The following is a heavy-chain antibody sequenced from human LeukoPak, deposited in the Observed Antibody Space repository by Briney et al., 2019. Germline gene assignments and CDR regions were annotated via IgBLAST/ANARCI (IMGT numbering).Heavy chain of an antibody. J-gene: IGHJ5*02. D-gene: IGHD4-11*01. V-gene: IGHV4-39*07. CDR2: INHSGST. Sequence: ASETLSLTCTVSGGSISSSSYYWSWIRQPPGKGLEWIGEINHSGSTNYNPSLKSRVTISVDTSKNQFSLKLSSVTAADTAVYYCARALMTTSSWFDPWGQGTLVTVSS. CDR3: ARALMTTSSWFDP. CDR1: GGSISSSSYY.